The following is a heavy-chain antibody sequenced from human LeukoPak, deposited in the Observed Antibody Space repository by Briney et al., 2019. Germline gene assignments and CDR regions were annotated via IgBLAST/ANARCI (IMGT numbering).Heavy chain of an antibody. CDR3: ARQGGSSSPYYYYMDV. CDR1: GYSITSGYY. J-gene: IGHJ6*03. D-gene: IGHD6-6*01. V-gene: IGHV4-38-2*01. CDR2: IFHAGNT. Sequence: SETLSLTCDVSGYSITSGYYWGWFRQPPGKGLEWIGNIFHAGNTYYNPSLRSRVTISVDTSKNQFSLKLTPVTATDTAVYYCARQGGSSSPYYYYMDVWGKGTTVTVSS.